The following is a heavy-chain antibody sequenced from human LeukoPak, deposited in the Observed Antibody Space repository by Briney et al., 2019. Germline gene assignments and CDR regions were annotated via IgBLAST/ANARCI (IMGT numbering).Heavy chain of an antibody. Sequence: PGGSLRLSCAASGFTFSSYNVNWVRQAPGKGLEWVSYISSSSSHTNYADSVKGRFTISRDNAKNSLYLQMNSLRAEDTAVYYCAREVAPLYFHYGMDVWGEGTTVTVSS. CDR1: GFTFSSYN. V-gene: IGHV3-21*05. D-gene: IGHD2-21*01. CDR3: AREVAPLYFHYGMDV. J-gene: IGHJ6*01. CDR2: ISSSSSHT.